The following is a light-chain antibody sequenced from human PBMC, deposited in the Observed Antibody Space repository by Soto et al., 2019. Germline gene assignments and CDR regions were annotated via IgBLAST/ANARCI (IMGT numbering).Light chain of an antibody. Sequence: DIQMTQSPSSVSASVGDTVTITCRASQGIGSWLGWYQQKPGKAPQLLIYGASSLQSGVPPRFSGSASETDFTLIISSLQPEDFASYYCQKANSFPLTFGGGTKVEIK. CDR2: GAS. CDR1: QGIGSW. J-gene: IGKJ4*01. CDR3: QKANSFPLT. V-gene: IGKV1-12*01.